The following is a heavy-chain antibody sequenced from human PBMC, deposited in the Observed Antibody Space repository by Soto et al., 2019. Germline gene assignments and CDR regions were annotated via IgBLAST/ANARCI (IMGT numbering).Heavy chain of an antibody. Sequence: QVRLQESGPGLVKPSETLSLTCTVSGASFSSGEYLWTWIRQSPGKGLEWIGYIDYSGSTYYNPSLRSRVTISQDTSKHPISLKVTSVTAADTAVYYCARGVVLIPATANWFDPWGQGTLVTVSS. D-gene: IGHD2-8*01. V-gene: IGHV4-30-4*01. CDR1: GASFSSGEYL. CDR3: ARGVVLIPATANWFDP. J-gene: IGHJ5*02. CDR2: IDYSGST.